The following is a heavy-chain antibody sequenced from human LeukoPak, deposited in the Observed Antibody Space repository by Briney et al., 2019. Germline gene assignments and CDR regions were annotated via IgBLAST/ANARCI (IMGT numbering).Heavy chain of an antibody. J-gene: IGHJ4*02. CDR1: GFTFSSYS. CDR2: ISSSSSYI. Sequence: GGSLRLSCAASGFTFSSYSMNWVRQAPGKGLEWVSSISSSSSYIYYADSVKGRFTISRDNAKNSLYLQMNSLRAEDTAVYYCARDTHIGATTRSHFVDYWGQGTLVTVSS. V-gene: IGHV3-21*01. D-gene: IGHD5-12*01. CDR3: ARDTHIGATTRSHFVDY.